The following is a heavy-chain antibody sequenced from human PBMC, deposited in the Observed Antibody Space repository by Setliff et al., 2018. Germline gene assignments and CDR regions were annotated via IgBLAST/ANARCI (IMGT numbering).Heavy chain of an antibody. CDR1: GDSMNDNH. J-gene: IGHJ4*02. V-gene: IGHV4-4*08. D-gene: IGHD6-19*01. CDR2: IYTSGGT. CDR3: ARGVSSVSWTPRY. Sequence: PSETLSLTCNVSGDSMNDNHWTWIRQPPGRGLEWIGYIYTSGGTNYNPSLKSRVTISVDMSKNQFSLKLSSVIAADTAVYYCARGVSSVSWTPRYWGRGILVTVSS.